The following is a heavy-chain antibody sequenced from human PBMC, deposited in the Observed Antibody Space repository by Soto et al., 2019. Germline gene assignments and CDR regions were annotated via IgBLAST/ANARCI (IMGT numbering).Heavy chain of an antibody. J-gene: IGHJ4*02. CDR2: IYYSGST. Sequence: SETLSLTCTVSGGSISSYYWSWIRQPPGKGLEWIGYIYYSGSTNYNPSLKSRVTISVDTSKNQFSLKLSSVTAADTAVYYCARVIRTTVTTYYFDYWGQGTLVTVSS. CDR1: GGSISSYY. V-gene: IGHV4-59*01. CDR3: ARVIRTTVTTYYFDY. D-gene: IGHD4-17*01.